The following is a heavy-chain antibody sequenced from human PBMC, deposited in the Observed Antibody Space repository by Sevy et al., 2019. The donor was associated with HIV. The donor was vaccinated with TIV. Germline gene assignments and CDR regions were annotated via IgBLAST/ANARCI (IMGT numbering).Heavy chain of an antibody. CDR3: AIPGFSGYDGVDQ. D-gene: IGHD5-12*01. CDR2: INPSGGST. V-gene: IGHV1-46*01. CDR1: GYTFTSYS. Sequence: ASVKVSCKASGYTFTSYSIHWVRQAPGQGLEWMGIINPSGGSTTYAQMFQGRVTLTRDKSTSTVFLELSSLRSDDTVEYYCAIPGFSGYDGVDQWGQGTLVTVSS. J-gene: IGHJ4*02.